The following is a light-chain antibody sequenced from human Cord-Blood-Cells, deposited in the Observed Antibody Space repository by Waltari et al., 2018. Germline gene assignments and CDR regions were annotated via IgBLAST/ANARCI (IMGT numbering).Light chain of an antibody. CDR3: CSYAGSRV. Sequence: QSALTQPASVSGSPGQSITLPCTGTSSDVGSYNLVSWYQQPPGKAPKLMFYEVSTRPSGVSNRFSGSKSGNTASLTISGLQAEDEADYYCCSYAGSRVFGGGTKLTVL. J-gene: IGLJ3*02. V-gene: IGLV2-23*02. CDR1: SSDVGSYNL. CDR2: EVS.